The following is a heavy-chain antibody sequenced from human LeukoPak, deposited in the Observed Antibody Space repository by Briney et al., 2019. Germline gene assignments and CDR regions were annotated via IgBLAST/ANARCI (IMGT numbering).Heavy chain of an antibody. CDR2: ISDGGGSR. Sequence: AGGSLRLSCAVSGITLSNYSMSWGRQAPGKGLEWVAGISDGGGSRTYADSVKGRFTISRDNPKNTLYLQMNSLRAEDTAVYFCAKRGVVIRAVIIVGFHKEAYYFDYWGQGALVTVSS. CDR1: GITLSNYS. J-gene: IGHJ4*02. CDR3: AKRGVVIRAVIIVGFHKEAYYFDY. D-gene: IGHD3-10*01. V-gene: IGHV3-23*01.